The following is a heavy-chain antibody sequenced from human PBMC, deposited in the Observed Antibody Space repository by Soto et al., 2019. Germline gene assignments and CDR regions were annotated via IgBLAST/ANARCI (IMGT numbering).Heavy chain of an antibody. CDR3: AREGNLGRWIQPLDS. Sequence: SETLSLTCTVSGCSISSYSWSWIRQPPGKGLEWIGYIYYSGSTNYNPSLKSRVTISVDTSKNQFSLKLSSVTAADTAVYYCAREGNLGRWIQPLDSWGQGTLVTVS. CDR2: IYYSGST. CDR1: GCSISSYS. J-gene: IGHJ4*02. D-gene: IGHD2-2*03. V-gene: IGHV4-59*01.